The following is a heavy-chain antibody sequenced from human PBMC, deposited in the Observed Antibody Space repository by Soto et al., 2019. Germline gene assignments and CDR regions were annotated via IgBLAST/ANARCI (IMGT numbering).Heavy chain of an antibody. CDR3: AHKGPEDWPLDY. V-gene: IGHV2-5*02. D-gene: IGHD3-9*01. Sequence: QITLKESGPTLVRPTQTLTLTCAFSGFSLSTSGVGGGWIRQPPGKALEWLAVIYWDDSKHYSPSLRSRLTITKDTSKNQVVLTMTNMDPMDTGTYYCAHKGPEDWPLDYWGQGTLGTVSS. CDR1: GFSLSTSGVG. J-gene: IGHJ4*02. CDR2: IYWDDSK.